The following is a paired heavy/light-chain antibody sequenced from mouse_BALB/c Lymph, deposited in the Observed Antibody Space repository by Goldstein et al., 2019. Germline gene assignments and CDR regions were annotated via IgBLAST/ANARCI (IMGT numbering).Light chain of an antibody. CDR2: KAS. V-gene: IGKV10-94*01. Sequence: DIQMNQSPSSLSASLGDTITITCHASQNINVWLSWYQQKPGNIPKLLIYKASNLHTGVPSRFSGSGSGTGFTLTISSLQPEDIATYYCQQGQSYPYTFGGGTKLEIK. J-gene: IGKJ2*01. CDR1: QNINVW. CDR3: QQGQSYPYT.
Heavy chain of an antibody. D-gene: IGHD2-1*01. CDR3: ARSDGNYGAMDY. CDR2: IYPGDGDT. CDR1: GYAFSSYW. J-gene: IGHJ4*01. V-gene: IGHV1-80*01. Sequence: QVQLQQSGAELVRPGSSVKISCKASGYAFSSYWMNWVKQRPGQGLEWIGQIYPGDGDTNYNGKFKGKATLTADKSSSTAYMQLSSLTSEDSAVYFCARSDGNYGAMDYWGQGTSVTVSS.